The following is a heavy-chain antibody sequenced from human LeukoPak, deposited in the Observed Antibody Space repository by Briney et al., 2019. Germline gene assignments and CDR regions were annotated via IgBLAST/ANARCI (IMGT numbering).Heavy chain of an antibody. V-gene: IGHV3-13*01. CDR1: GLTFGSYD. CDR2: IGTAGDT. CDR3: ARTYGAPFYGMDV. Sequence: GGSLRLSGAASGLTFGSYDMHWVGKAPGKGLEWVSAIGTAGDTYYPGSVKGRFTISRENAKNSLYLQMNSLRAGDTAVYYCARTYGAPFYGMDVWGQGTTVTVSS. J-gene: IGHJ6*02. D-gene: IGHD4-17*01.